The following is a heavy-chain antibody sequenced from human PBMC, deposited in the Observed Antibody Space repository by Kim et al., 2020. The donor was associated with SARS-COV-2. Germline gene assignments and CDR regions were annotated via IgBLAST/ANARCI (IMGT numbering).Heavy chain of an antibody. J-gene: IGHJ3*02. CDR3: AKCHSGWGYDAFDI. D-gene: IGHD3-10*01. CDR1: GFTFGSYA. Sequence: GGSLRLSCAASGFTFGSYAMSWVRQAPGKGLEWVSYISGGGAKTYYAGSVKGRFTISRDNSKNTLFLQLNSLRAEDTALYYCAKCHSGWGYDAFDIWGLGTMVTVSS. CDR2: ISGGGAKT. V-gene: IGHV3-23*01.